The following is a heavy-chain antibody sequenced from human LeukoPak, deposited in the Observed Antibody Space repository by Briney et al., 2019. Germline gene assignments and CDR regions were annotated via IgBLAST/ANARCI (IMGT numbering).Heavy chain of an antibody. J-gene: IGHJ3*01. CDR3: ARVLTTKQLLFDAFDV. CDR2: QSSDGSDK. Sequence: GGSLRHSCAASGFTFASYAMHWVRLAPGKGLEWVAVQSSDGSDKFYAASVRGRFTISRDNSKHTLFLQMSSLRAEDTAVYYCARVLTTKQLLFDAFDVWGQGTMVTVSS. V-gene: IGHV3-30*15. D-gene: IGHD6-6*01. CDR1: GFTFASYA.